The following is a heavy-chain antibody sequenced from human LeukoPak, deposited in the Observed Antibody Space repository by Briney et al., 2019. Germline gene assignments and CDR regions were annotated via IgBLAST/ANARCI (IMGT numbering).Heavy chain of an antibody. J-gene: IGHJ4*02. CDR2: INHSGST. D-gene: IGHD1-1*01. CDR1: GGSFSGYY. V-gene: IGHV4-34*01. CDR3: ARVVNIQAPYFDY. Sequence: SETLSLTCAVYGGSFSGYYWSWIRQPPGKGLEWIGEINHSGSTNYNLSLKSRVTISVDTSKNQFSLKLSSVTAADTAVYYCARVVNIQAPYFDYWGQGTLVTVSS.